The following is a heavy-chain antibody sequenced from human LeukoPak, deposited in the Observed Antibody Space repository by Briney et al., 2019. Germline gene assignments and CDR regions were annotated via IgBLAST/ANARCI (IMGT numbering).Heavy chain of an antibody. CDR3: ARGTVPAAPSGFDP. Sequence: GGSLRLSCTTSGIIFKNFWMSWVRQAPGKGLEWVANIKQDGSRQFYVDSVKGRFTVSRDNAKNSMYLQMNSLRAEDTAVYYCARGTVPAAPSGFDPWGQGTLVTVSS. J-gene: IGHJ5*02. CDR1: GIIFKNFW. D-gene: IGHD2-2*01. V-gene: IGHV3-7*01. CDR2: IKQDGSRQ.